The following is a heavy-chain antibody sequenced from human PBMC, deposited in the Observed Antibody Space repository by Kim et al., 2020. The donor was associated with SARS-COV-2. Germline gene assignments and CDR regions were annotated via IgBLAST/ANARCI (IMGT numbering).Heavy chain of an antibody. J-gene: IGHJ4*02. D-gene: IGHD2-21*02. Sequence: SNPSLKSRVTISADPSKTQCSLKLSSVTAADTAVYYCARLNCGGDCDSDYWGQGTLVTLSS. V-gene: IGHV4-39*01. CDR3: ARLNCGGDCDSDY.